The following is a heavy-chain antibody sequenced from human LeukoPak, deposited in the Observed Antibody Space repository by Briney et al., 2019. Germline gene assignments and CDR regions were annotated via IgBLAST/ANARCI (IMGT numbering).Heavy chain of an antibody. CDR3: ARIPWVGELLGGDY. CDR1: GFTFSTYG. D-gene: IGHD3-10*01. CDR2: VWYDGSNK. J-gene: IGHJ4*02. V-gene: IGHV3-33*01. Sequence: SGGSLILSCAASGFTFSTYGMHWFRQASGKGLYWVAAVWYDGSNKYYADSVKGRFTISRDNSKNTLYLQMNSLRPDDTAVYYCARIPWVGELLGGDYWGQGTLVTVSS.